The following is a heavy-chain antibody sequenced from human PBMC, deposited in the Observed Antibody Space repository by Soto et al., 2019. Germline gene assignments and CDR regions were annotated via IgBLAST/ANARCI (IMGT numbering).Heavy chain of an antibody. Sequence: WGSLRLSCAASGFTFSSYGMHWVRQAPGKGLEWVAVISYDGSNKYYADSVKGRFTISRDNSKNTLYLQMNSLRAEDTAVYYCAKDRSDIVVVPAAMSGLGVDYWGQGXXXXVSS. D-gene: IGHD2-2*01. CDR2: ISYDGSNK. CDR3: AKDRSDIVVVPAAMSGLGVDY. V-gene: IGHV3-30*18. J-gene: IGHJ4*02. CDR1: GFTFSSYG.